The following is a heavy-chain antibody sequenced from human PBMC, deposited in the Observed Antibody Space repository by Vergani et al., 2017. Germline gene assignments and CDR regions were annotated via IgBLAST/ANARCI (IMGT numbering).Heavy chain of an antibody. CDR3: ARRIRRPRPSSTPDNGFDP. D-gene: IGHD6-13*01. CDR1: GYSFTSYW. Sequence: EVQLVQSGAEVKKPGESLKISCKGSGYSFTSYWIGWVRQMPGKGLEWMGIIYPGDSDTRYSPSFQGQVTISADKSLSTAYLQWSSLKASDTAMYYCARRIRRPRPSSTPDNGFDPWGQGTLVTVSS. J-gene: IGHJ5*02. CDR2: IYPGDSDT. V-gene: IGHV5-51*03.